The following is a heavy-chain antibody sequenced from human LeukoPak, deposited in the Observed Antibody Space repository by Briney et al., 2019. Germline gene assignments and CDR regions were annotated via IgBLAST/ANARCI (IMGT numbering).Heavy chain of an antibody. J-gene: IGHJ3*02. CDR2: MYHSGST. CDR3: ARHSAHSSTNDAFDI. D-gene: IGHD6-13*01. CDR1: GGSISSHY. Sequence: SETLSLTCTVSGGSISSHYWSWVRQPPGKGLEWIGYMYHSGSTNYNPSLKSRVTISVDTSKNQFSLKLSSVTAADTAVYYCARHSAHSSTNDAFDIWGQGTMVTVSS. V-gene: IGHV4-59*11.